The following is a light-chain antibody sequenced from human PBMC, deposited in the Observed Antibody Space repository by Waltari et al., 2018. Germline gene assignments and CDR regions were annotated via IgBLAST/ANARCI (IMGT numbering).Light chain of an antibody. CDR1: SNDVGFYNY. V-gene: IGLV2-14*01. Sequence: QSALTQPASVSGSPGQSITISCTGTSNDVGFYNYVSWYQQHPGKPPKLMVYGVSYRPAGISNGFSGSNSGNTASLTISGLQADDEADYYCSSYTRINTLMFGGGTKVTVL. CDR2: GVS. J-gene: IGLJ3*02. CDR3: SSYTRINTLM.